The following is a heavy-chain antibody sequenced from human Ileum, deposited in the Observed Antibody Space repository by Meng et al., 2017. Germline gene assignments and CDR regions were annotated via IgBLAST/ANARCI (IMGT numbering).Heavy chain of an antibody. Sequence: QWQRQESGPGRWQPSGPLSLPCPVSGGFFSSDNWWSWVRQPPGKGLEWIGEISQSGSTNYNPSLKSRVTMSVDKSKNQVSLKLSSVTAADTAVYFCASHDFYSLDSWGQGTLVTVSS. CDR3: ASHDFYSLDS. J-gene: IGHJ4*02. CDR1: GGFFSSDNW. D-gene: IGHD3/OR15-3a*01. V-gene: IGHV4-4*02. CDR2: ISQSGST.